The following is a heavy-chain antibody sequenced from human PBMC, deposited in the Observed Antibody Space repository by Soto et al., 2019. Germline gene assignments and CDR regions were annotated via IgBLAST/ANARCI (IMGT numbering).Heavy chain of an antibody. CDR1: GFTFDDYA. CDR3: VKDMSPGEVSRSDYMDV. D-gene: IGHD3-16*01. J-gene: IGHJ6*03. CDR2: ISWNSGNI. V-gene: IGHV3-9*01. Sequence: EVQLVESGGDLVQPGRSLRISCAASGFTFDDYAMHWVRQAPGKGLEWVSGISWNSGNIGYADSVKGRFTISRDNANNSLYLQMSSLGAEDTALYYCVKDMSPGEVSRSDYMDVWGKGTTVTVSS.